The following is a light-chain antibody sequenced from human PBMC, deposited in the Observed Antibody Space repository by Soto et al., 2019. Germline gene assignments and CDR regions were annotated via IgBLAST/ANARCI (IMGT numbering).Light chain of an antibody. CDR2: GVS. V-gene: IGLV2-14*03. CDR3: SSFTGPTTLDV. Sequence: QSALTQPASVSGSPGQSVTISGTGTSSDVGAYKYVSWYQKHPGKAPKLMIYGVSNRPSGISNRFSGSKSGNTAFLTISGLQPEDEADYYCSSFTGPTTLDVFGTGTKLTVL. J-gene: IGLJ1*01. CDR1: SSDVGAYKY.